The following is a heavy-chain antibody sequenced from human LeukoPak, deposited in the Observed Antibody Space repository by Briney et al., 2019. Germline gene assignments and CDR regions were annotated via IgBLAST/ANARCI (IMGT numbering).Heavy chain of an antibody. CDR3: AKEGSGWYYLDY. V-gene: IGHV3-30*02. CDR2: IESDGTKE. CDR1: GFRFSSYD. Sequence: GGSLRLSCAASGFRFSSYDIHWVRQAPGKGLEWVTFIESDGTKEYYADSVKGRFTISRDNSKNTVYVQMNTLRAEDTAVYYCAKEGSGWYYLDYWGQGTVVTVSS. J-gene: IGHJ4*02. D-gene: IGHD6-19*01.